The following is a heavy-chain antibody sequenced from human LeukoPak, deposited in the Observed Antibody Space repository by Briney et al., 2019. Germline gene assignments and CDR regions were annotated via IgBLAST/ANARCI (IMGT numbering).Heavy chain of an antibody. CDR3: AKDSRWRSLGLPDY. J-gene: IGHJ4*02. CDR1: GFTFSSYG. V-gene: IGHV3-30*18. CDR2: ISYDGSNK. Sequence: GGSLRLSCAASGFTFSSYGMHWVRQAPGKGLEWVAVISYDGSNKYYADSVKGRFTISRDNSKNTLYLRMNSLRAEDTAVYYCAKDSRWRSLGLPDYWGQGTLVTVSS. D-gene: IGHD3-16*01.